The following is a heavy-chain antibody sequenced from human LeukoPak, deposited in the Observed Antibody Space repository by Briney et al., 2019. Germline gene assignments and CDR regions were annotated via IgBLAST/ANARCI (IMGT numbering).Heavy chain of an antibody. CDR2: ISAYNGNT. Sequence: ASVKVSCKASGYTFTGYYMHWVRQAPGQGLEWMGWISAYNGNTNYAQKLQGRVTMTTDTSTSTAYMELRSLRSDDTAVYYCAREYYYGSGSFPYYYYYYMDVWGKGTTVTVSS. CDR3: AREYYYGSGSFPYYYYYYMDV. CDR1: GYTFTGYY. J-gene: IGHJ6*03. V-gene: IGHV1-18*04. D-gene: IGHD3-10*01.